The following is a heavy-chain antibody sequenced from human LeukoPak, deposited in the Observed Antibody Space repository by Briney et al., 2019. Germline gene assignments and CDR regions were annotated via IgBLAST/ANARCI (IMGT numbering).Heavy chain of an antibody. D-gene: IGHD3-9*01. Sequence: AASVKVSCKASGYTFTSYGISWVRQAPGQGLEWMGWISAYNGSTNYAQKLQGRVTMTTDTSTSTAYMELRSLRSDDTAVYYCARTSDIRGWFDPWGQGTLVTVSS. V-gene: IGHV1-18*01. J-gene: IGHJ5*02. CDR3: ARTSDIRGWFDP. CDR2: ISAYNGST. CDR1: GYTFTSYG.